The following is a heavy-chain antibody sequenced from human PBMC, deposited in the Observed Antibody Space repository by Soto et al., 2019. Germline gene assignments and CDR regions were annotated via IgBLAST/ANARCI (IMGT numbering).Heavy chain of an antibody. Sequence: ASVKVSCKASGYTFTGYYMHWVRQAPGQGLEWMGWINPNSGGTNYAQKFQGRVTMTRDTSISTAYMELSRLRSDDTAVYYCARVTTTANDAFDIWGQGIMVTVSS. J-gene: IGHJ3*02. CDR2: INPNSGGT. D-gene: IGHD4-17*01. CDR1: GYTFTGYY. CDR3: ARVTTTANDAFDI. V-gene: IGHV1-2*02.